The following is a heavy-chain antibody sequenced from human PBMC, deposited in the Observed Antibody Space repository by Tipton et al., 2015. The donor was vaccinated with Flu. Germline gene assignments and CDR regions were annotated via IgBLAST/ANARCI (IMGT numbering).Heavy chain of an antibody. CDR1: GASVSSGNNY. J-gene: IGHJ4*02. Sequence: LRLSCTVSGASVSSGNNYWGWIRQPAGKGLEWIGRIYTNGVTGYNPSLKSRVTISLDTSKNQFSLKLSSVTATDTAVYYCAKEPPGYSGQRTLVTVSS. CDR2: IYTNGVT. V-gene: IGHV4-61*02. CDR3: AKEPPGY.